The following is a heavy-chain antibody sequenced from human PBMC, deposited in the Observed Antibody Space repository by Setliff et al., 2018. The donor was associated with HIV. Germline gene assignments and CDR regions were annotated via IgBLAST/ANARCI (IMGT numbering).Heavy chain of an antibody. J-gene: IGHJ4*02. CDR2: IRNKKNGGTT. CDR1: GFTFSNAW. CDR3: TTDLGSGRFSWSNN. Sequence: LRLSCAAAGFTFSNAWMTWVRQAPGKGLEWVARIRNKKNGGTTYYAAPVEGRFTISRDDSKNTLSLQMNSLKTEDTAIYYCTTDLGSGRFSWSNNWGQGTLVTVSS. V-gene: IGHV3-15*01. D-gene: IGHD1-26*01.